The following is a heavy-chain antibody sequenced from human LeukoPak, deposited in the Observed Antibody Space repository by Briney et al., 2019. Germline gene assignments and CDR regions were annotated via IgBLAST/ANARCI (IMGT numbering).Heavy chain of an antibody. CDR3: AKGLDSSSRGPFDY. Sequence: GGSLRLSCAASGFTFSSYAMSWVRQAPGKGLEWVSAISGSVGSTYYADSAKGRFTISRYSSNNRLYLQMNSLRAEDTAVYYCAKGLDSSSRGPFDYWGQGTLVTVSS. J-gene: IGHJ4*02. CDR1: GFTFSSYA. V-gene: IGHV3-23*01. CDR2: ISGSVGST. D-gene: IGHD6-13*01.